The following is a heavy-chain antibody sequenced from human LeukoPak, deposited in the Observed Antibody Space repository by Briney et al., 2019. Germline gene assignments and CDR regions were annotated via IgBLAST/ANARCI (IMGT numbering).Heavy chain of an antibody. D-gene: IGHD6-19*01. CDR1: GFTFSSYA. Sequence: GGSLRLSCAASGFTFSSYAMSWVRQAPGKGLEWVSAISGSGGSTYYADSVKGRFTISRDNSNNTLYLQMNSLRAEDTAVYYCAKDRSSLYYYHYMDVWGKGTTVTVSS. V-gene: IGHV3-23*01. J-gene: IGHJ6*03. CDR3: AKDRSSLYYYHYMDV. CDR2: ISGSGGST.